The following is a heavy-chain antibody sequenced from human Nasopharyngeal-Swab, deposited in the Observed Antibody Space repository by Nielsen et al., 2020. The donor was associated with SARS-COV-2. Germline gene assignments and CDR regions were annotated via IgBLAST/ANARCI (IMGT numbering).Heavy chain of an antibody. CDR3: ARSLVGCSSHTCALMN. CDR2: VHHGGST. V-gene: IGHV4-4*02. J-gene: IGHJ4*01. Sequence: WIRQPPGKGLEWIGEVHHGGSTHYNPSLKSQVVISADKSNQFSLRMNSVTAADTALYYCARSLVGCSSHTCALMNWGHGTLVTVSS. D-gene: IGHD2-2*01.